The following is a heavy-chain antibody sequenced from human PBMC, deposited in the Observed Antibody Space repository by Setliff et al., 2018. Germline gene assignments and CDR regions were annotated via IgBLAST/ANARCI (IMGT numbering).Heavy chain of an antibody. CDR1: GYSFTSHY. J-gene: IGHJ6*03. Sequence: ASVKVSCKTSGYSFTSHYMHWVRQAPGQGLEWMGIINPGGLTSSSTQKFEGRVTMTRDTSTSTVYMELNSLTSDDTAVYYCARGGHIRYDYYYMDVWGKGTTVTVSS. V-gene: IGHV1-46*01. D-gene: IGHD5-18*01. CDR3: ARGGHIRYDYYYMDV. CDR2: INPGGLTS.